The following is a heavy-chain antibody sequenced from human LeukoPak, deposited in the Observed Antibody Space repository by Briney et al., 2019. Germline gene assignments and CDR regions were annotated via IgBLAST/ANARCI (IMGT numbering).Heavy chain of an antibody. CDR2: INPNSGGT. CDR3: ARGLIVGANRFDP. CDR1: GYTFTGYY. D-gene: IGHD1-26*01. J-gene: IGHJ5*02. Sequence: ASVKVSCKASGYTFTGYYMHWVRQAPGQGLEWMGWINPNSGGTNYAQKFQGRVTMTRDTSISTAYMELSRLRSDDTAVYYCARGLIVGANRFDPWGQGTLVTVSS. V-gene: IGHV1-2*02.